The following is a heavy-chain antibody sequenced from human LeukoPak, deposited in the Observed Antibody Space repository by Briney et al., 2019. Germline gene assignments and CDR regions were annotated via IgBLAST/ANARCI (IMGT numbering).Heavy chain of an antibody. CDR3: AREDHSGWGLGC. D-gene: IGHD6-19*01. V-gene: IGHV3-11*04. CDR1: GFTFSDYY. J-gene: IGHJ4*02. Sequence: GGSLRLSCAASGFTFSDYYMSWLRQAPGKGLEWVSYISSSGSTIFYADSVKGRFTISRDNARNSLYLQMNSLRAEDTAVYYCAREDHSGWGLGCWGQGTLVTVSS. CDR2: ISSSGSTI.